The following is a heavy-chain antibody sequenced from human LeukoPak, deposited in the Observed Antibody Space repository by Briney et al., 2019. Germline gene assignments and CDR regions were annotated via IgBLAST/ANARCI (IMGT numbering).Heavy chain of an antibody. D-gene: IGHD3-10*01. J-gene: IGHJ6*02. CDR1: GFTFSSYA. CDR3: ARDEYGSGSYSPLLDYYYYGMDV. Sequence: GGSLRLSCAASGFTFSSYAMHWVRQAPGKGLEWVAVISYDGSNKYYADSVKGRFTISRDNSKNTLYLQMNSLRAEDTAVYYCARDEYGSGSYSPLLDYYYYGMDVWGQGTTVTVSS. V-gene: IGHV3-30-3*01. CDR2: ISYDGSNK.